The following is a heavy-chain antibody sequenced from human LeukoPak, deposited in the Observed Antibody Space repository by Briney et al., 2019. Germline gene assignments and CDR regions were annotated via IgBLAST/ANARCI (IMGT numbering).Heavy chain of an antibody. CDR1: GFTFDDYA. D-gene: IGHD2-2*01. Sequence: GGSLRLSCAASGFTFDDYAMHWVRQAPGKGLEWVSGISWNSGSIGYADSVKGRFTISRDNAKNSLYLQMNSLRAEDTAVYYCARGYGRIDLGYCSSTSCYLDYWGQGTLVTVSS. J-gene: IGHJ4*02. CDR2: ISWNSGSI. V-gene: IGHV3-9*01. CDR3: ARGYGRIDLGYCSSTSCYLDY.